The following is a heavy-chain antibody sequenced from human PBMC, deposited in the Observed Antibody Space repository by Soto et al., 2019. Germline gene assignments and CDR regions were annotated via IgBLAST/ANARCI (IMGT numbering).Heavy chain of an antibody. CDR2: IYYSGST. CDR3: ARALYGRGTIGAFDY. D-gene: IGHD2-8*01. J-gene: IGHJ4*02. CDR1: GGSISSGGYY. V-gene: IGHV4-31*03. Sequence: PSETLSLTCTFSGGSISSGGYYWSWIRQHPGKGLEWIGYIYYSGSTYYNPSLKSRVTISVDTSKNQFSLKLSSVTAADTAVYYCARALYGRGTIGAFDYWGQGTLVTVSS.